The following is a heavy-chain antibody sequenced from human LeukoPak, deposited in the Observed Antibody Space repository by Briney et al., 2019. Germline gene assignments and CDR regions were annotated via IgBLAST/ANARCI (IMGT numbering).Heavy chain of an antibody. D-gene: IGHD3-3*01. CDR2: IYHSGST. CDR1: GYSISSGYY. V-gene: IGHV4-38-2*02. CDR3: AREGGFSEWLRGAFDI. Sequence: SETLSLTCTVSGYSISSGYYWGWIRQPPGKGLEWIGRIYHSGSTYYNPSLKRRVTISVDTSKNQFSLKLSSVTAADTAVYYCAREGGFSEWLRGAFDIWGQGTMVTVSS. J-gene: IGHJ3*02.